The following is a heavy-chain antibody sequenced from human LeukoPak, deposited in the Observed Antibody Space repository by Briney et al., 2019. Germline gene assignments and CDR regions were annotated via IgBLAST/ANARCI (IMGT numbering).Heavy chain of an antibody. V-gene: IGHV1-2*02. CDR3: ACRGYYYDSSGYYFDY. CDR1: GYTFTGYY. Sequence: GASVKVSCKASGYTFTGYYMHWVRQAPGQGLERMGWINPNGGGTNYAQKFQGRVTMTRDTSISTAYMELSRLRSDDTAVYYCACRGYYYDSSGYYFDYWGQGTLVTVSS. J-gene: IGHJ4*02. D-gene: IGHD3-22*01. CDR2: INPNGGGT.